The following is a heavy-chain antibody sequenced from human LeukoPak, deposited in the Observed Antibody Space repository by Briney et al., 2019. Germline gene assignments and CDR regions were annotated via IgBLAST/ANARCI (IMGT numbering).Heavy chain of an antibody. Sequence: GESLKISCKGSGYSFTSYWIGWVRQMPGKGLEWMGIIYPGDSATRYSPSFQGQVTISADKSIGTAYLQWSSLEASDTAMYYCARQRDKYSSSWYYFDYWGQGTLVTVSS. D-gene: IGHD6-13*01. CDR3: ARQRDKYSSSWYYFDY. CDR1: GYSFTSYW. V-gene: IGHV5-51*01. J-gene: IGHJ4*02. CDR2: IYPGDSAT.